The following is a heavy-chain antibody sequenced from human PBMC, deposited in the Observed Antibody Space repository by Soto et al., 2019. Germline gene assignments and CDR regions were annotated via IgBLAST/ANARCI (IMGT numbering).Heavy chain of an antibody. D-gene: IGHD2-8*02. CDR3: ARGPTGALRHFDY. Sequence: GVCLEISCKGSGYSFTSYWIGWVRQMPGKGLEWMGIIYPGDSDTRYSPSFQGQVTISADKSISTAYLQWSSLKASDTAMYYCARGPTGALRHFDYWGQGTLGTVSS. CDR2: IYPGDSDT. J-gene: IGHJ4*02. CDR1: GYSFTSYW. V-gene: IGHV5-51*01.